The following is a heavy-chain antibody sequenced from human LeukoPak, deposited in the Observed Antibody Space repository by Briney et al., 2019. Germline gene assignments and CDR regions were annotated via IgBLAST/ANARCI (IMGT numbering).Heavy chain of an antibody. D-gene: IGHD3-9*01. CDR2: ISYDGSTE. V-gene: IGHV3-30*18. CDR3: AKPPYYETSTGSRGGFDH. Sequence: GGSLRLTCAASGFTFSTYGMHWVRQAPGKGLEGVAGISYDGSTEQHADSVKGRFTISRDNYKNTLNLKMNRLREEDTDVFHCAKPPYYETSTGSRGGFDHWGQGTLVTVSS. J-gene: IGHJ4*02. CDR1: GFTFSTYG.